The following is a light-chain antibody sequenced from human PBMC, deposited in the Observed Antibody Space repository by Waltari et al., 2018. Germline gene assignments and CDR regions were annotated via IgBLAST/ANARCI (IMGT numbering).Light chain of an antibody. CDR3: AAWDDSLSGWV. CDR2: RNN. V-gene: IGLV1-47*01. Sequence: QSVLTQPPSASGTPAQRVTTSCPGSSSNHGSNYISGYQQLPGTAPKPFIYRNNQRPSGVPDRFFGSKSGTSASLAIIGLRSADEADYYCAAWDDSLSGWVFGGGTKLTGL. J-gene: IGLJ3*02. CDR1: SSNHGSNY.